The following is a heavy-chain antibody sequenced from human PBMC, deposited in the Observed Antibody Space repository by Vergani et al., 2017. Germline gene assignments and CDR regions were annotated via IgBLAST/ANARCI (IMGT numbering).Heavy chain of an antibody. D-gene: IGHD3-3*01. Sequence: QVQLQESGPRLVRPSQTLSLTCTVSGGSINTGAYYWSWIRQPAGKGLEWIGRVYTSGMTNYNPSLKSRVTILVDRSKSQLSLKLTSVTAGDTAVYFCARSKGPPRITIFGVVIRPGPFDPWGQGTLVTVSS. CDR2: VYTSGMT. J-gene: IGHJ5*02. V-gene: IGHV4-61*02. CDR3: ARSKGPPRITIFGVVIRPGPFDP. CDR1: GGSINTGAYY.